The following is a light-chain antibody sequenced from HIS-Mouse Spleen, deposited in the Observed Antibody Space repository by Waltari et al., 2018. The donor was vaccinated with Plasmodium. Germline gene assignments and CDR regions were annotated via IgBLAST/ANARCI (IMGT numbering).Light chain of an antibody. CDR1: NIGRKQ. CDR2: DDS. V-gene: IGLV3-21*02. J-gene: IGLJ2*01. Sequence: SYVLTQPPSVSVAPGQTARITCGGNNIGRKQFHGYQQKPGQAPVLVVYDDSDRPSGIPERFSGSNSGNTATLTISRVEAGDEADYYCQVWDSSSDHPVFGGGTKLTVL. CDR3: QVWDSSSDHPV.